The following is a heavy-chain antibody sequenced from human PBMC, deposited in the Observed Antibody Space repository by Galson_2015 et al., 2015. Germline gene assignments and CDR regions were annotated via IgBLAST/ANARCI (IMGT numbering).Heavy chain of an antibody. J-gene: IGHJ5*02. V-gene: IGHV6-1*01. CDR1: GDSVSSNSAA. CDR2: TYYRSKWYN. Sequence: CAISGDSVSSNSAAWNRIRQSPSRGLEWLGRTYYRSKWYNDYAVSVKSRITINPDTSKNQFSLQLNSVTPEDTAVYYCARDLKLAYNWFDPWGQGTLVTVSS. CDR3: ARDLKLAYNWFDP. D-gene: IGHD6-13*01.